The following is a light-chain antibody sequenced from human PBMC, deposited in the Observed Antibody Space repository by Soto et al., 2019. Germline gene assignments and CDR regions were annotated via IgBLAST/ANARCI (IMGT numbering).Light chain of an antibody. V-gene: IGKV1-33*01. Sequence: DIQMTQSPSSVSASVGDRVTITCRASQGISSWLAWYQQKPGKAPKLLIYDASNLETGVPSRFSGSGSGTDFTFTISSLQPEDIATYYCQQYDNLPRTFGQGTKVDIK. CDR1: QGISSW. J-gene: IGKJ1*01. CDR3: QQYDNLPRT. CDR2: DAS.